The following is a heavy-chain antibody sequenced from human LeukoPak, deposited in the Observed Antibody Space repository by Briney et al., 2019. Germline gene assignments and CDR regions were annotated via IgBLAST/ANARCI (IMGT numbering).Heavy chain of an antibody. J-gene: IGHJ5*02. CDR3: ARHPPGLRYFDP. V-gene: IGHV4-59*08. Sequence: SETLSLTCTVSGGSISGYYWSWIRQPPGKAPEWIAYIDYSGDTNSSPSLKSRVTISVDTSKNQFSLRLNSVTAADTAFYYCARHPPGLRYFDPWGQGTLVTVSS. CDR2: IDYSGDT. CDR1: GGSISGYY. D-gene: IGHD3-9*01.